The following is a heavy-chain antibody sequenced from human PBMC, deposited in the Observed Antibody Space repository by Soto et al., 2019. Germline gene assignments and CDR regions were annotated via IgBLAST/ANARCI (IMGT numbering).Heavy chain of an antibody. CDR2: IWYDGSNK. CDR1: GFTFSSYG. Sequence: QVQLVESGGGVVQPGRSLRLSCAASGFTFSSYGMHWVRQAPGKGLEWVAVIWYDGSNKYYADSVKGRFTISRDNSKNTLYLQMNSLRAEDTAVYYCARPLKSEPYGMDVWGQGTTVTVSS. CDR3: ARPLKSEPYGMDV. J-gene: IGHJ6*02. V-gene: IGHV3-33*01.